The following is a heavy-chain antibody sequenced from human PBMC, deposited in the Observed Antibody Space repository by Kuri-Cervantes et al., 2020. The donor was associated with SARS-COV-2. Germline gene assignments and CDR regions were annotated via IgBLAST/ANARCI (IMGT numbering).Heavy chain of an antibody. CDR3: ARGASGYNPPFDY. CDR2: ISYDGSNK. CDR1: GFTFSSYA. Sequence: GESLKISCAASGFTFSSYAMHWVRQAPGKGLEWVAVISYDGSNKYYADSVKGRFTISRDNSKNTLYLKMNSLRAEDTAVYYCARGASGYNPPFDYRGQGTLVTVSS. J-gene: IGHJ4*02. D-gene: IGHD5-24*01. V-gene: IGHV3-30*04.